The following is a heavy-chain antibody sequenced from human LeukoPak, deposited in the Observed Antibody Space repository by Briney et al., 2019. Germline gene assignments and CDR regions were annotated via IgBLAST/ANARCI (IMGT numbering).Heavy chain of an antibody. V-gene: IGHV1-69*05. Sequence: ASVKVSCKASGGTFSSYAISWVRQAPGQGLEWMGRIIPIFGTANYAQKFQGRVTITTDESTSTAYMELSSLTSEDTAVYYCARYSVHGDFDYWGQGTLVTVSS. CDR2: IIPIFGTA. J-gene: IGHJ4*02. CDR3: ARYSVHGDFDY. CDR1: GGTFSSYA. D-gene: IGHD1-1*01.